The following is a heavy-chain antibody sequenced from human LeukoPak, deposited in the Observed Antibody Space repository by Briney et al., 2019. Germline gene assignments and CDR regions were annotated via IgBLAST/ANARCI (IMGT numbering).Heavy chain of an antibody. J-gene: IGHJ3*02. CDR3: ARRPTTVTTRGSFDI. D-gene: IGHD4-17*01. V-gene: IGHV4-59*08. Sequence: SETLSLTCTVSGVSISSYYWSWIRQPPGKGLEWIGYIYYSGSTNYNPSLKSRVTISVDTSKNQFSLKLSSVTAADTAVYYCARRPTTVTTRGSFDIWGQGTMVTVSS. CDR1: GVSISSYY. CDR2: IYYSGST.